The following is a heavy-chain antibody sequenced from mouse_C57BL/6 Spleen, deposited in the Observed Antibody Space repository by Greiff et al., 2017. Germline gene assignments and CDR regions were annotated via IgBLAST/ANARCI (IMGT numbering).Heavy chain of an antibody. Sequence: VQLQQPGAELVKPGASVKLSCKASGYTFTSYWMHWVKQRPGQGLEWIGMIHPNSGSTNYNEKFKSQVTLTVDKSSSTAYMQLSSLTSEDSAVYYCARKITTVVRGYFDYWGKGTTLTVSS. V-gene: IGHV1-64*01. D-gene: IGHD1-1*01. J-gene: IGHJ2*01. CDR1: GYTFTSYW. CDR2: IHPNSGST. CDR3: ARKITTVVRGYFDY.